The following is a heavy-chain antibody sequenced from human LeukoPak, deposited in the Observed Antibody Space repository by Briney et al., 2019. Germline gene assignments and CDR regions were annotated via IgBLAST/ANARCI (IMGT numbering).Heavy chain of an antibody. CDR3: ARGHYDFWSGYYSGRGYYYYYMDV. CDR2: ISSSVSTI. D-gene: IGHD3-3*01. V-gene: IGHV3-11*01. CDR1: GFTFSDYY. J-gene: IGHJ6*03. Sequence: PGGSLRLSCAASGFTFSDYYIGWIRQAPGGGLGWVSYISSSVSTISYGNSVKVRFTISRDHAKNSLYLQMNSLRAEDTAMYYCARGHYDFWSGYYSGRGYYYYYMDVWGKGTTVTVSS.